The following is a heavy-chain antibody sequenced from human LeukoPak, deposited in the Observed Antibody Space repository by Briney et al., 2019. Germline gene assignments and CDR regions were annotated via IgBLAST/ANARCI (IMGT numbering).Heavy chain of an antibody. CDR2: IRSDGSDT. V-gene: IGHV3-74*01. J-gene: IGHJ4*02. CDR3: ARGTGYFVFDC. D-gene: IGHD3/OR15-3a*01. Sequence: GGSLRLSCAASGFTFSTYSMNWVRQAPGKGLEWVSRIRSDGSDTTYADSVKGRFTISRDNSKNALFLQMNSLGAEDTAVYYCARGTGYFVFDCWGQGTLVTVSS. CDR1: GFTFSTYS.